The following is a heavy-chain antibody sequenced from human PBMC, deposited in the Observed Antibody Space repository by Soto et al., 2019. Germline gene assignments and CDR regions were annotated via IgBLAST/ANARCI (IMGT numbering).Heavy chain of an antibody. J-gene: IGHJ4*02. V-gene: IGHV1-69*02. CDR2: IIPILGIA. Sequence: QVQLVQSGAEVKKPGSSVKVSCKASGGTFSSYTISWVRQAPGQGLEWMGRIIPILGIANYAQKFQGRVTITADKSTSTAYMELSSLRSDDTAVYYCARGGDDYDSSGYYYYYFDYWGQGTLVTVSS. D-gene: IGHD3-22*01. CDR3: ARGGDDYDSSGYYYYYFDY. CDR1: GGTFSSYT.